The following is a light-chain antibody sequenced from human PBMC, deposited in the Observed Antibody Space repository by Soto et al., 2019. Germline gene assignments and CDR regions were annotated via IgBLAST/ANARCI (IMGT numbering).Light chain of an antibody. CDR3: QQRSNWLT. Sequence: EIVLTQSPATLSLSPGERATLSCRASQSVSSYLAWYQQKPGQAPRLLIYDASNRATGIPARFSGSGSGTDFTLTISSLEPEDCSVYYCQQRSNWLTFGGGTQVKIK. CDR1: QSVSSY. J-gene: IGKJ4*01. V-gene: IGKV3-11*01. CDR2: DAS.